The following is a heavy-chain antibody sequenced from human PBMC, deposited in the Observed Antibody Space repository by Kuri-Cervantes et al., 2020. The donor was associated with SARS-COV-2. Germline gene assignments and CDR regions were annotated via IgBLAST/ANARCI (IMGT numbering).Heavy chain of an antibody. CDR2: INPDGSYT. J-gene: IGHJ4*02. V-gene: IGHV3-74*01. CDR1: GFTFSGHW. CDR3: ARNLQRGLYYFDS. D-gene: IGHD3-10*01. Sequence: GESLKISCAASGFTFSGHWIHWVRQAPGKGLVWVSRINPDGSYTNNADSVKGRFTISRDNSKNTLYLQMDSLRDEDTAVYYCARNLQRGLYYFDSWGQGTLVTVSS.